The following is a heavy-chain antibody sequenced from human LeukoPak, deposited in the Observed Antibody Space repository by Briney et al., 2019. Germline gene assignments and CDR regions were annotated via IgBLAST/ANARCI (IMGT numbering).Heavy chain of an antibody. D-gene: IGHD3-10*01. CDR3: ARDLVLLWFGELSGYFDY. CDR2: IYHSGST. Sequence: SETLSLTCAVSGGSISSSNWWSWVRQPPGKGLEWIGEIYHSGSTNYNPSLKSRVTISVDKSKNQFSLKLSSVTAADTAVYYCARDLVLLWFGELSGYFDYWGQGTLVTVSS. V-gene: IGHV4-4*02. CDR1: GGSISSSNW. J-gene: IGHJ4*02.